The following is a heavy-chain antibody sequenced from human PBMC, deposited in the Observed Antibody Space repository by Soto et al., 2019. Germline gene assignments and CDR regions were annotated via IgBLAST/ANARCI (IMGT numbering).Heavy chain of an antibody. D-gene: IGHD6-13*01. CDR2: IIPLFGTT. J-gene: IGHJ5*02. Sequence: QVQLVQSGAEGRMPGSSVKVSCKAFGGTFSTYPINWVRQAPGQGLEWMGGIIPLFGTTNYEQKFKGRVTITADEYTSTAYMERSSLRAEDAAVYYCARGASHGSSWYFWFDPGGQVTLFTVSS. V-gene: IGHV1-69*01. CDR3: ARGASHGSSWYFWFDP. CDR1: GGTFSTYP.